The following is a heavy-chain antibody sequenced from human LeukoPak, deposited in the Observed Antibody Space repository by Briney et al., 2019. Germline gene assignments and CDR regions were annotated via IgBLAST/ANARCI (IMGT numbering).Heavy chain of an antibody. D-gene: IGHD4-17*01. V-gene: IGHV4-34*01. J-gene: IGHJ4*02. CDR2: INHSGST. CDR1: GGSFSGYY. CDR3: ARGPFLTTVVTQFGYYFDY. Sequence: SETLSLTCAVYGGSFSGYYWSWIRQPPGKGLEWIGEINHSGSTNYNPSLKSRVTISVDTSKNQFSLKLSSVTAADTAVYYCARGPFLTTVVTQFGYYFDYWGQGTLVTVS.